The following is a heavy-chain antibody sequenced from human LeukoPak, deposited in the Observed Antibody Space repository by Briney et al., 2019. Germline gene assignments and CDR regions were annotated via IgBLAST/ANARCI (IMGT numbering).Heavy chain of an antibody. CDR2: IYYSGST. CDR1: GGSISSGGYY. V-gene: IGHV4-31*03. Sequence: SETLSLTCTVSGGSISSGGYYWSWIRQHPGKGLEWIGYIYYSGSTYYNPSLKSRVTISVDTSRNQFSLQLSSVTAADTAVYYCARIHRYCSGGACYVLDNWGQGTLVAVSS. CDR3: ARIHRYCSGGACYVLDN. J-gene: IGHJ4*02. D-gene: IGHD2-15*01.